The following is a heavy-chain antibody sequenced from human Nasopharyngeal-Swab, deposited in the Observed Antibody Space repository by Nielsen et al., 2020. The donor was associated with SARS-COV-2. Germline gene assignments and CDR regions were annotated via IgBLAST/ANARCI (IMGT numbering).Heavy chain of an antibody. J-gene: IGHJ5*02. CDR1: GFTFSSYH. CDR2: IWYDGSRK. CDR3: ARGPDWYNL. Sequence: GESLKISCAASGFTFSSYHMHWVRQAPGKGLEWVALIWYDGSRKYYADSVKGRFTISRDNSKNTLFLQMNSLGAEDTAVYYCARGPDWYNLWGQGALVTVTS. V-gene: IGHV3-33*01.